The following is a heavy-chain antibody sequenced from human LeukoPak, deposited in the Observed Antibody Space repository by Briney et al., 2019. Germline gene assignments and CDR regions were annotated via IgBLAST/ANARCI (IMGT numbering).Heavy chain of an antibody. V-gene: IGHV1-2*02. CDR3: AREGHYGDYVLAFDI. CDR2: INPNSGST. Sequence: ASVKVSCKASGYTFTGYYMHWVRQAPGQGLEWMGWINPNSGSTNYAQKFQGRVTMTRDTSISTAYMELSRLRSDDTAVYYCAREGHYGDYVLAFDIWGQGTMVTVSS. CDR1: GYTFTGYY. J-gene: IGHJ3*02. D-gene: IGHD4-17*01.